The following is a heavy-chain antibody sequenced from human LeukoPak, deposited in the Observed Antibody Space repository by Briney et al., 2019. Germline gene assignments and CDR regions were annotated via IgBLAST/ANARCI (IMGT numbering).Heavy chain of an antibody. CDR3: ARVGGYERGYFDY. J-gene: IGHJ4*02. CDR1: GITVSSTY. D-gene: IGHD5-12*01. V-gene: IGHV3-66*01. Sequence: PEGSLRLSCAASGITVSSTYMTWVRQAPGTGLEWVSVIYRGTNTYYKESVKGRFIISRDTSKNMVYLQMNSLRAEDTAVYYCARVGGYERGYFDYWGQGILVTVSS. CDR2: IYRGTNT.